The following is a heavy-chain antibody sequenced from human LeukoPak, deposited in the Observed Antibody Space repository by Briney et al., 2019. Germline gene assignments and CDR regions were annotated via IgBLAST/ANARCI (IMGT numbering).Heavy chain of an antibody. CDR2: IYYSGST. D-gene: IGHD5-24*01. CDR3: ARLEMATTRGGEYYFDY. CDR1: GGSISSYY. Sequence: SETLSLTCTVSGGSISSYYWSWIRQPPGKGLEWIGYIYYSGSTNYNPSLKSRVTISVDTSKNQFSLKLSSVTAADTAVYYCARLEMATTRGGEYYFDYWGQGTLVTVSS. V-gene: IGHV4-59*01. J-gene: IGHJ4*02.